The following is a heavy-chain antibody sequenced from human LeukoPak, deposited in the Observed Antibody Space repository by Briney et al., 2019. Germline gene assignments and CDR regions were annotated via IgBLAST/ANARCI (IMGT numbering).Heavy chain of an antibody. V-gene: IGHV3-74*01. CDR2: INSDGSGT. CDR3: VRCRNPYYFDY. Sequence: PGGSLRLSCAASGFTFSSYWIHWVRQAPGKGLVWVSRINSDGSGTNHADSVKGRFTISRDNAKNTLYLQMNSLRAEDTAVYYCVRCRNPYYFDYWGQGIPVTVSS. J-gene: IGHJ4*02. CDR1: GFTFSSYW. D-gene: IGHD1-14*01.